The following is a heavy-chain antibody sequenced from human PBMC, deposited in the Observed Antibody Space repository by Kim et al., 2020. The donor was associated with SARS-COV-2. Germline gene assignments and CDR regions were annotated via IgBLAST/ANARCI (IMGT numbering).Heavy chain of an antibody. Sequence: KFQGGVTITADESTSTAYMELSSLRSEDTAVYYCAREGGSNRYYYYGMDVWGQGTTVTVSS. J-gene: IGHJ6*02. CDR3: AREGGSNRYYYYGMDV. V-gene: IGHV1-69*01. D-gene: IGHD1-26*01.